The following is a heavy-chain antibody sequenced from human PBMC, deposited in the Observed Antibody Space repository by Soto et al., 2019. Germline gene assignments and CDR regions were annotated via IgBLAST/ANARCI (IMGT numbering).Heavy chain of an antibody. J-gene: IGHJ6*02. CDR3: AREGYYSGSGTYSPPRYYGMDV. D-gene: IGHD3-10*01. Sequence: QVQLVQSGAEVRKPGASVKVSCKASGYTFSNFGLSWVRQAPGQGLEWMGWISDYNGNTHYAQKFQGRLIMTTDTSTGTAYVELRSLTSDATAVYFCAREGYYSGSGTYSPPRYYGMDVWGPGTTVTVSS. V-gene: IGHV1-18*01. CDR2: ISDYNGNT. CDR1: GYTFSNFG.